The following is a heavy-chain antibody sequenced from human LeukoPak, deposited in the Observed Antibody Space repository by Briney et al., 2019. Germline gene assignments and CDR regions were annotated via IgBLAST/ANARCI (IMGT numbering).Heavy chain of an antibody. CDR3: ARHQAYYDFWSGYYTANWFDP. D-gene: IGHD3-3*01. Sequence: PSETLSLTCTVSGGSISSSSYYWGWIRQPPGKGLEWIGSIYYSGSTYYNPSLKSRVTISVDTSKNQFSLKLSSVTAADTAVYYCARHQAYYDFWSGYYTANWFDPWGQGTLVTVSS. V-gene: IGHV4-39*01. CDR1: GGSISSSSYY. CDR2: IYYSGST. J-gene: IGHJ5*02.